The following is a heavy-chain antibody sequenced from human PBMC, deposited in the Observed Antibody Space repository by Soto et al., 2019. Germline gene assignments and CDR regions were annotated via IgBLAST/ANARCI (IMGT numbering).Heavy chain of an antibody. CDR2: IYYSGST. Sequence: SETLSLTCTVSGGSISSYYWSWIRQPPGKGLEWIGYIYYSGSTNYNPSLKSRVTISVDTSKNQFSLKLRSVTAADTAVYYCARGIAAADLSPNCFDPWGQGTLVTVSS. V-gene: IGHV4-59*01. D-gene: IGHD6-13*01. J-gene: IGHJ5*02. CDR1: GGSISSYY. CDR3: ARGIAAADLSPNCFDP.